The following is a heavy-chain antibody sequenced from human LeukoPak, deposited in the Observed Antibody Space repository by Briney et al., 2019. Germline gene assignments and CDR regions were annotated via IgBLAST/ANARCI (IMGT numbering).Heavy chain of an antibody. Sequence: PSETLSLTCTVSGGSISSGSYYWSWIRQPAGKGLEWIGRIYTSGSTNYNPSLKSRVIVSVDTSKNQFSLKLNSVTAADTAVYYCARVDGSCSGGSCPSGNWFDPWGQGTLVTVSS. CDR3: ARVDGSCSGGSCPSGNWFDP. CDR2: IYTSGST. J-gene: IGHJ5*02. D-gene: IGHD2-15*01. V-gene: IGHV4-61*02. CDR1: GGSISSGSYY.